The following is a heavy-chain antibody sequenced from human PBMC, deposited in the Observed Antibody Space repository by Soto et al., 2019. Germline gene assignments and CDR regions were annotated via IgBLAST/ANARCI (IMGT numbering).Heavy chain of an antibody. CDR3: ARHGEIRPIAAAPEYYYGMDV. Sequence: GESLKISCKGSGYSFTSYWISWVRQMPGKGLEWMGRIDPSDSYTNYSPSFQGHVTISADKSISTAYLQWSSLKASDTAMYYCARHGEIRPIAAAPEYYYGMDVWGQGTTVTVSS. CDR1: GYSFTSYW. V-gene: IGHV5-10-1*01. CDR2: IDPSDSYT. J-gene: IGHJ6*02. D-gene: IGHD6-13*01.